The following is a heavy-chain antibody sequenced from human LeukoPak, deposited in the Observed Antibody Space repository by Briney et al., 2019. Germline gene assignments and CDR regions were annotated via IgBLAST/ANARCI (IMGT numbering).Heavy chain of an antibody. V-gene: IGHV4-39*01. CDR2: IYHTGST. Sequence: SETLSLTCTVSGGSINSSSYYWGWIRQPPGMGLEWIGSIYHTGSTYYNPSLKSRVTISVDTSKNQFSLKLSSVTAADTTMYYCAKQRSSSWYGEGAFDIWAKGQWSPSLQ. CDR1: GGSINSSSYY. CDR3: AKQRSSSWYGEGAFDI. D-gene: IGHD6-13*01. J-gene: IGHJ3*02.